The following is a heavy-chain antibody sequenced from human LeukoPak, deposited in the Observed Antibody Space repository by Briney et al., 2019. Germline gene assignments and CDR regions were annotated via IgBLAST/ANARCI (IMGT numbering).Heavy chain of an antibody. CDR1: GSTFSSYG. CDR2: IRYDGSNK. J-gene: IGHJ4*02. Sequence: SGGSLRLSCAASGSTFSSYGMHWVRQAPGKGLEWVAFIRYDGSNKYYADSVKGRFTISRDNSKNTLYLQMNSLRAEDTAVYYCAKSSTAVSGYYSSFDYWGQGTLVTVSS. V-gene: IGHV3-30*02. CDR3: AKSSTAVSGYYSSFDY. D-gene: IGHD3-22*01.